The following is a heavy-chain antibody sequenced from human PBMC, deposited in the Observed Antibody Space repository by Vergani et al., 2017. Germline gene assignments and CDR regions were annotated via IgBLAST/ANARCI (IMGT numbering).Heavy chain of an antibody. CDR1: GYTFTSYD. V-gene: IGHV1-69*18. J-gene: IGHJ6*02. CDR2: IIPIFGTA. Sequence: QVQLVQSGAEVKKPGASVTVSCKASGYTFTSYDINWVRQATGQGLEWMGRIIPIFGTANYAQKFQGRVTITADESTSTAYMELSSLRSEDTAVYYCARRWQQDLPRYYYYGMDVWGQGTTVTVSS. CDR3: ARRWQQDLPRYYYYGMDV. D-gene: IGHD6-13*01.